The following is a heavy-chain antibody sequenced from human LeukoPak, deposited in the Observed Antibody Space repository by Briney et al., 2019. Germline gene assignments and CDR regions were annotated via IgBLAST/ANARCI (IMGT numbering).Heavy chain of an antibody. D-gene: IGHD1-1*01. CDR2: IGSGGGT. J-gene: IGHJ4*02. CDR3: SKRPSTGLYFFDF. V-gene: IGHV3-23*01. Sequence: PGGSLRLSCAASGFTFSSSVMSWVRQAPGKGLEWVSTIGSGGGTYCADSVKGRFTISRDKSKNTLYLQVNNLRAEDTAVYYCSKRPSTGLYFFDFWGQGTLVTVSS. CDR1: GFTFSSSV.